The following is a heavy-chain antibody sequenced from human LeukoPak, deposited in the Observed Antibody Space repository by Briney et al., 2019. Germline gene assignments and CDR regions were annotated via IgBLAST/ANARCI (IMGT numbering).Heavy chain of an antibody. D-gene: IGHD3-10*01. J-gene: IGHJ6*02. CDR3: ARGLHYYYYGMDV. CDR2: ISYDGSNK. CDR1: GFTFSSYT. V-gene: IGHV3-30-3*01. Sequence: GRSLRLSCAASGFTFSSYTMHWGRQAPGKGLEWVAVISYDGSNKYYADSLQGRFTISRDNSKNTLYLQMNSLRAEDAAVYYCARGLHYYYYGMDVWGQGTTVTVSS.